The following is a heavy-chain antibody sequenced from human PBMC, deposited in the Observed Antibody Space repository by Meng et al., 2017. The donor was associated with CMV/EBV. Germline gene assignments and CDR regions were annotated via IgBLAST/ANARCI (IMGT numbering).Heavy chain of an antibody. D-gene: IGHD3-22*01. CDR3: ARYPRTSSGYRTDAFDI. Sequence: GESLKISCAASGFTFSSYSMNWVRQAPGKGLEWVSYISSSSSTIYYADSVKGRFTISRDNAKNSLYLQMNSLRAEDTAVYCCARYPRTSSGYRTDAFDIWGQGTMVTVSS. CDR2: ISSSSSTI. J-gene: IGHJ3*02. V-gene: IGHV3-48*04. CDR1: GFTFSSYS.